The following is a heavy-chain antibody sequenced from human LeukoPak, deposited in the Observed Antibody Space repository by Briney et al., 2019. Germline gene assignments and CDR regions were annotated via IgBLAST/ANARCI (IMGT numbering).Heavy chain of an antibody. CDR3: AREMVRGVHNWFDP. V-gene: IGHV4-39*02. D-gene: IGHD3-10*01. J-gene: IGHJ5*02. Sequence: SETLSLTCTVSGGSISSSKYYWGWIRQPPGKGLEWIGTIFNSGSTHYNPSLKSRVTISVDTSKNQFSLKLSSVTAADTAVYYCAREMVRGVHNWFDPWGQGTLVTVSS. CDR2: IFNSGST. CDR1: GGSISSSKYY.